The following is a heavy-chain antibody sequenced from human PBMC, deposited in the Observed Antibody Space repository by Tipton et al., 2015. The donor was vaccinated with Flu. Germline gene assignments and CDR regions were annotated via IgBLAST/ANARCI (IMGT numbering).Heavy chain of an antibody. CDR2: IYPSGTT. V-gene: IGHV4-39*02. CDR1: SGSTRSTNYF. J-gene: IGHJ4*02. Sequence: TLSLTCTVSSGSTRSTNYFCAWIRQPPGKRLELIGSIYPSGTTYYNPSLKSRVTISVDTSKSQFSLKLRSVTAADTAVYYCARDTSVVPAALLYGGQGVLVTVSS. CDR3: ARDTSVVPAALLY. D-gene: IGHD2-2*01.